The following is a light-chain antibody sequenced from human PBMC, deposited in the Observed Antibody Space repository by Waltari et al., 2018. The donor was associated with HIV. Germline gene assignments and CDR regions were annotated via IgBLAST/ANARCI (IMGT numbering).Light chain of an antibody. CDR2: DNN. V-gene: IGLV1-51*01. J-gene: IGLJ3*02. Sequence: QSVLTQPPSVSAAPGQKVTISCSGSSSNIGNNYVSWYQQLPGTAPKLLIYDNNKRPSGSPDRFSGSKSGTSATLGITGLQTGDEADYYCGTWDSSLSAGVFSGGTKLTVL. CDR1: SSNIGNNY. CDR3: GTWDSSLSAGV.